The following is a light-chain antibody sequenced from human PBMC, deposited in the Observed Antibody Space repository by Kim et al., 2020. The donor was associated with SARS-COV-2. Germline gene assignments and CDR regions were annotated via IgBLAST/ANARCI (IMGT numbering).Light chain of an antibody. Sequence: GQSFTISCTGTNRDIGTFDYVSWSQQLPGNAPKVLIYAVIKRPSGVSPRFSGSKSAYTASLSISGLQADDEADYYCTSYANNNTWVSGGGTQLTVL. CDR1: NRDIGTFDY. V-gene: IGLV2-14*03. CDR2: AVI. CDR3: TSYANNNTWV. J-gene: IGLJ3*02.